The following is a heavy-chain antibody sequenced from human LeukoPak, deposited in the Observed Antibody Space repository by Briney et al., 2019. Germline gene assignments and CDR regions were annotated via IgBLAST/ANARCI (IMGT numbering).Heavy chain of an antibody. D-gene: IGHD1-1*01. Sequence: SVKVSCKASGGTFSSYAISWVRQAPGQGLEWMGGIIPIFGTANYAQKFQGRVTITADESTSTAYMELSSLRSKDTAGYYCASVGFNWYMDVWGKGTTVTVSS. CDR1: GGTFSSYA. V-gene: IGHV1-69*13. J-gene: IGHJ6*03. CDR2: IIPIFGTA. CDR3: ASVGFNWYMDV.